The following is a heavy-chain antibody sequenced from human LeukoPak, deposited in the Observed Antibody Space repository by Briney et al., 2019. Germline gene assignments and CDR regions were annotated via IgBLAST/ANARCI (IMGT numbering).Heavy chain of an antibody. CDR2: ISSSSSTI. Sequence: GGSLRLSCAASGFTFSSYSMNWVRQAPGKGLEWVSYISSSSSTIYYADSVKGRFTISRDNAKNSLYLQMNSLRAEDTAVYYCAKDPDTFDWLSYYFDLWGQGTLVTVSS. V-gene: IGHV3-48*04. J-gene: IGHJ4*02. CDR3: AKDPDTFDWLSYYFDL. CDR1: GFTFSSYS. D-gene: IGHD3-9*01.